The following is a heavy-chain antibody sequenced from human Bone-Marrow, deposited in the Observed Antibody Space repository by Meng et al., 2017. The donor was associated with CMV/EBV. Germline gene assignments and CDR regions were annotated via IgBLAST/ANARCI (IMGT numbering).Heavy chain of an antibody. J-gene: IGHJ3*02. Sequence: GESLKISCAAPGFTFSIYWMHWVRQVPGKGLEWVSRHYNDVSSISYADSVKGRLTISRDNAKKTLYLQMNSLRADDTAVYYCARGLSYMAFDMWGQGTMGTVSS. D-gene: IGHD1-14*01. CDR2: HYNDVSSI. V-gene: IGHV3-74*01. CDR3: ARGLSYMAFDM. CDR1: GFTFSIYW.